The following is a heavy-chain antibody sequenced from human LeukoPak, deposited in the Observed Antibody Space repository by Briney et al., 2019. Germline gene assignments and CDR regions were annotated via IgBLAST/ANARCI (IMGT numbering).Heavy chain of an antibody. D-gene: IGHD3-10*01. CDR2: INPSGGST. Sequence: GASVKVSCKASGYTFTSYGISWVRQAPGQGLEWMGIINPSGGSTSYAQKFQGRVTMTRDTSTSTVYMELSSLRSGDTAVYYCARDPAYYYGSGSPKMVLDYWGQGTLVTVSS. J-gene: IGHJ4*02. CDR3: ARDPAYYYGSGSPKMVLDY. V-gene: IGHV1-46*01. CDR1: GYTFTSYG.